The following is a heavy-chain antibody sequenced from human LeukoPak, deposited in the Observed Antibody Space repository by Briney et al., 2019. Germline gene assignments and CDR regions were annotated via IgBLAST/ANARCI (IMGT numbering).Heavy chain of an antibody. CDR3: TTDRYYYGSGPVDY. V-gene: IGHV1-8*02. CDR2: MNPNSGNT. CDR1: GYTFTGYY. Sequence: ASVKVSCKASGYTFTGYYMHWVRQATGQGLEWMGWMNPNSGNTGYAQKFQGRVTMTRNTSISTAYMELSSLRSEDTAVYYCTTDRYYYGSGPVDYWGQGTLVTVSS. J-gene: IGHJ4*02. D-gene: IGHD3-10*01.